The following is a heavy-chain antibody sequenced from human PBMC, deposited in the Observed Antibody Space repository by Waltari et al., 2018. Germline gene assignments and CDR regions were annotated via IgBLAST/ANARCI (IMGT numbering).Heavy chain of an antibody. Sequence: EVQLLESGGGLVQPGGSLRLSCAASGFTFSSYAMSWVRQAPGKGLEWVSVIYSGGSSTYNADSVKGRVTNSRDNSKNTVELQMNSLRAEDTAVYYCAKGSGYFDYWGQGTLVTVSS. D-gene: IGHD1-26*01. CDR1: GFTFSSYA. CDR2: IYSGGSST. J-gene: IGHJ4*02. CDR3: AKGSGYFDY. V-gene: IGHV3-23*03.